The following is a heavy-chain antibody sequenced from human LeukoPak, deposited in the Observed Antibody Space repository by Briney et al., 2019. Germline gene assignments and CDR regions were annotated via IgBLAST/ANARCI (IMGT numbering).Heavy chain of an antibody. CDR2: ISYDGSNK. D-gene: IGHD3-16*01. Sequence: GGSLRLSCAASGFTFSSYAMHWVRQAPGKGLEWVAVISYDGSNKYYADSVKGRFTISRDNSKNTLNLQMNSLRAEDTAVYYCAREIGLDYFDYWGQGTLVTVSS. CDR1: GFTFSSYA. CDR3: AREIGLDYFDY. V-gene: IGHV3-30-3*01. J-gene: IGHJ4*02.